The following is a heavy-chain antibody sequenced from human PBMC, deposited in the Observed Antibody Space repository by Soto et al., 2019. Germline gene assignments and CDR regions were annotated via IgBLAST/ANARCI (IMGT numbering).Heavy chain of an antibody. CDR1: GFTFSSYW. CDR3: ARGDTAMVIDY. CDR2: INSAGTTT. Sequence: LRLSCAASGFTFSSYWMHWVRQAPGKGLVWVSRINSAGTTTTYADSMKGRFTISRDNAKNTLYLQMNSLRAEDTAVYYCARGDTAMVIDYWGQGTQVTVSS. D-gene: IGHD5-18*01. J-gene: IGHJ4*02. V-gene: IGHV3-74*01.